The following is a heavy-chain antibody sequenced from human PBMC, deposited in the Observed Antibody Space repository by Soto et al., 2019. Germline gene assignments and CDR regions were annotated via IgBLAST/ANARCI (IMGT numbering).Heavy chain of an antibody. CDR1: GFTFSNAW. J-gene: IGHJ3*02. Sequence: GGSLRLSCAASGFTFSNAWMNWVRQAPGKGLEWVGRIKSKTDGGTTDYAAPVKGRFTISRDDSKNTLYLQMNSLKTEDTAVYYCAKDPNSGWYNAFDIWGQGTMVTVSS. CDR2: IKSKTDGGTT. CDR3: AKDPNSGWYNAFDI. D-gene: IGHD6-19*01. V-gene: IGHV3-15*07.